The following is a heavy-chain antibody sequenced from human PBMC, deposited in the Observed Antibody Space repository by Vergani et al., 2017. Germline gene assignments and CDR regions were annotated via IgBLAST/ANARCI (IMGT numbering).Heavy chain of an antibody. CDR1: GDSLRGHY. V-gene: IGHV4-34*02. CDR3: ATGGFRMVTAPSSSKRPSYWYFDL. J-gene: IGHJ2*01. Sequence: QVQLRQWGAGLVKPSETLSLTFGIYGDSLRGHYWSWIRQSPGKGLEWIGQINHSGGTNYNPSLKSRVTISVDTSKNQFSLKLSSVTAADTAVYYCATGGFRMVTAPSSSKRPSYWYFDLWGRGTLVTVSS. CDR2: INHSGGT. D-gene: IGHD2-21*02.